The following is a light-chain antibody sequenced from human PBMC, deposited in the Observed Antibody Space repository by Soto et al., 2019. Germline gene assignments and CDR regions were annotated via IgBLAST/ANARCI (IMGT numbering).Light chain of an antibody. V-gene: IGKV1-5*03. J-gene: IGKJ1*01. CDR3: QQYNGYWT. Sequence: DIQMTQSPSTLSASVGDRVTITCRASQSISASLAWYKQKPGKAPKLLIYEASSLKSGVPSRFSGSRSGTEDTLTISSLQPDDFATYYCQQYNGYWTFGQGTKVEIK. CDR1: QSISAS. CDR2: EAS.